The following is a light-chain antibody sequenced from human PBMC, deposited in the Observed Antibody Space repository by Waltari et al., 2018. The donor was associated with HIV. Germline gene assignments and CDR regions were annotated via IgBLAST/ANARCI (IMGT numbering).Light chain of an antibody. Sequence: QSVLTQPPSLSGAPGLRVSISCTGNFPNVRAGYAVHWYPPSPGTAPRLLIYANVNRPSGVPDRFFGSKSGSSASLGISGLQAEDEADYYCQSYDSSLSGVVFGGGTRLTVL. V-gene: IGLV1-40*01. CDR3: QSYDSSLSGVV. CDR2: ANV. CDR1: FPNVRAGYA. J-gene: IGLJ2*01.